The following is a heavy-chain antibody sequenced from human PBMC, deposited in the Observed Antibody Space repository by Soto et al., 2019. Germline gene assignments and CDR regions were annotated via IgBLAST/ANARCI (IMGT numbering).Heavy chain of an antibody. J-gene: IGHJ6*02. Sequence: QPGGSLRLSCAASGFTFDDYAMHWVRQAPGKGLEWVSGISWNSGSIGYADSVKGRFTISRDNAKNSLYLQMNSLRAEDTALYYCAKGVRYYYYYGMDVWGQGATVTVSS. CDR1: GFTFDDYA. CDR3: AKGVRYYYYYGMDV. V-gene: IGHV3-9*01. CDR2: ISWNSGSI.